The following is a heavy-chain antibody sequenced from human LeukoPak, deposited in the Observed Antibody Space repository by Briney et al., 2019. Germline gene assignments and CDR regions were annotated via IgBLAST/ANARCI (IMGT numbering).Heavy chain of an antibody. CDR1: GYSISSGYY. J-gene: IGHJ4*02. Sequence: SETLSLTCAVSGYSISSGYYWGWIRQPPGKGLGGIGYSYYSGSTNYNPSLKSRVTISVDTSKNQFSLKLSSVTAADTAVYYCARTMYYYDSSGYYQLFDYWGQGTLVTVSS. V-gene: IGHV4-38-2*01. CDR2: SYYSGST. D-gene: IGHD3-22*01. CDR3: ARTMYYYDSSGYYQLFDY.